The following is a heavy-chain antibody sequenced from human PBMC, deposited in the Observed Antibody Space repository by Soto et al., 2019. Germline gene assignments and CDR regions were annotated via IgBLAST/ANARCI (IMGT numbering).Heavy chain of an antibody. J-gene: IGHJ6*02. Sequence: EGSLRLSCAAYGFTFSSYGMHWVRQAPGKGLEWVAVIWYDGSNKYYADSVKGRFTISRDNSKNTLYLQMNSLRAEDTAVYYCARAEVIAVAGDYYYGMDVWGQGTTVTVSS. CDR2: IWYDGSNK. D-gene: IGHD6-19*01. CDR1: GFTFSSYG. CDR3: ARAEVIAVAGDYYYGMDV. V-gene: IGHV3-33*01.